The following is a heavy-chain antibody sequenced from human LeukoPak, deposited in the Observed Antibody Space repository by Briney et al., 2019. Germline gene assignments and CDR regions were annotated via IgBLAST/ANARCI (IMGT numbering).Heavy chain of an antibody. V-gene: IGHV4-61*02. CDR3: ARDKWELLWGSAFDI. CDR2: IYTSGST. D-gene: IGHD1-26*01. CDR1: GGSISSGSYY. Sequence: PSQTLSLTCTVSGGSISSGSYYWSWIRQPAGKGLEWIGRIYTSGSTNYNPSLKSRVTISVDTSKNQFSLKLSSVTAADTAVYYCARDKWELLWGSAFDIWGQGTMVTVSS. J-gene: IGHJ3*02.